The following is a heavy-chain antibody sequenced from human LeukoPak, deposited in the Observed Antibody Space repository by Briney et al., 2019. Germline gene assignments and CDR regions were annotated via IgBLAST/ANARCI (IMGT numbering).Heavy chain of an antibody. CDR2: IYYSGST. Sequence: SETLSLTCTVSGGSISSYYWSWIRQPPGKGLEWIGYIYYSGSTNYNPSLKSRVTISVDTSKNQFSLKLSSVTAADTAVYYCAREAYRSGYDTDYWGQGTLVTVSS. J-gene: IGHJ4*02. V-gene: IGHV4-59*12. D-gene: IGHD5-12*01. CDR1: GGSISSYY. CDR3: AREAYRSGYDTDY.